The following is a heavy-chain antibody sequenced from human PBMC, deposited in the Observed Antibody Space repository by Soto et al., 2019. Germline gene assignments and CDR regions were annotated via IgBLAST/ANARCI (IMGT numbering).Heavy chain of an antibody. J-gene: IGHJ4*02. CDR1: GFTFIGHY. D-gene: IGHD7-27*01. V-gene: IGHV1-2*02. CDR2: INPNSGGGT. CDR3: AGSRTGALDY. Sequence: QVQLVQSGAGVKKPGASVKLSCKASGFTFIGHYIHWVRQAPGQGLEWVGWINPNSGGGTVYAQKFQGRVNMTADTSTSIASMDLTSLRGDDTAVYYCAGSRTGALDYWGPGALVTVSS.